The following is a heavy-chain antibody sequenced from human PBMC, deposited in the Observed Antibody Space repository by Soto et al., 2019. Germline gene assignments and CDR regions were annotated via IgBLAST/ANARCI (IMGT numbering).Heavy chain of an antibody. CDR3: ATNNRASYHFDY. J-gene: IGHJ4*02. Sequence: SVKVSCKAFGGTFSSYAIGWVRQAPGQGLEWMGGIIPLFGTTNYAPKFQGRVAITADERARTAYMDLSSLKSEDTAVYYCATNNRASYHFDYWGQGTLVTVSS. CDR2: IIPLFGTT. V-gene: IGHV1-69*13. D-gene: IGHD3-16*02. CDR1: GGTFSSYA.